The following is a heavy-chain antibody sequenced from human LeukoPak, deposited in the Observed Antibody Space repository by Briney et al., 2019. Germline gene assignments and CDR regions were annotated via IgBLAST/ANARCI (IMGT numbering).Heavy chain of an antibody. CDR3: ARGNYYGSGSDFDAFDI. J-gene: IGHJ3*02. V-gene: IGHV3-48*03. D-gene: IGHD3-10*01. CDR1: GFTFSSYE. Sequence: GGSLRLSCAASGFTFSSYEMNWVRQAPGKGLEWVSYISSSGSTIYYADSVKGRFTISRDNAKNTLYLQMNSLRAEDTAVYYCARGNYYGSGSDFDAFDIWGQGTMVTVSS. CDR2: ISSSGSTI.